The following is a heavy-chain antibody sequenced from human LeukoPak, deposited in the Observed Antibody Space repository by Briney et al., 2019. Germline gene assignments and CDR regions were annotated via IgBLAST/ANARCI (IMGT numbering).Heavy chain of an antibody. Sequence: ASVKVSCKASGGTFNSYAISWVRQAPGQGLEWMGRIIPILGIANYAQKFQGRVTITAAKSTSTAYMELSSLRSEDTAVYYCARDSVSSGYYLGWFDPWGQGTLVTVSS. J-gene: IGHJ5*02. CDR2: IIPILGIA. CDR1: GGTFNSYA. D-gene: IGHD3-22*01. V-gene: IGHV1-69*04. CDR3: ARDSVSSGYYLGWFDP.